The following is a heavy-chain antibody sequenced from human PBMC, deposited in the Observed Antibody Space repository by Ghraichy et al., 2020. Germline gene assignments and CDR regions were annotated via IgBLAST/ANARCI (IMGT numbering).Heavy chain of an antibody. CDR2: ISGSSGTR. Sequence: GGSLRLSCVASGFSFSSYEMNWVRQAPGKGLEWVAYISGSSGTRFYADSVKGRFTISRDNAKSSLYLQMNSLTLEDTAIYYCARDQGDGYCSTDTCYGVDYWGLGTLVTLSS. CDR3: ARDQGDGYCSTDTCYGVDY. D-gene: IGHD2-2*01. V-gene: IGHV3-48*03. J-gene: IGHJ4*01. CDR1: GFSFSSYE.